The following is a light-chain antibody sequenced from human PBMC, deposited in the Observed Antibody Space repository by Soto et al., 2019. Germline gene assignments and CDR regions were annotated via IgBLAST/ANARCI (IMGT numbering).Light chain of an antibody. J-gene: IGKJ4*01. Sequence: DIQMTQSPSTLSASVGDRVTITCRASQTLSSWLAWYQQKPGKAPKLLIYDVSNLESGVPSRFSGSGSGTEFTLTISSLQPDDFATYYCQQYNSYSLTFCGGTKVEIK. V-gene: IGKV1-5*01. CDR1: QTLSSW. CDR2: DVS. CDR3: QQYNSYSLT.